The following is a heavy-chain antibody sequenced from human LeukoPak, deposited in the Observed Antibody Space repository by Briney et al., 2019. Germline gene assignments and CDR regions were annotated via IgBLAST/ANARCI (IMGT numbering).Heavy chain of an antibody. D-gene: IGHD2-2*01. CDR3: ARGVVPAAIGRFDP. Sequence: ASVKVSCKASGGTFSSCAISWVRQAPGQGLEWMGGIIPIFGTANYAQKFQGRVTITTDESTSTAYMELSSLRSEDTAVYYCARGVVPAAIGRFDPWGQGTLVTVSS. CDR1: GGTFSSCA. V-gene: IGHV1-69*05. J-gene: IGHJ5*02. CDR2: IIPIFGTA.